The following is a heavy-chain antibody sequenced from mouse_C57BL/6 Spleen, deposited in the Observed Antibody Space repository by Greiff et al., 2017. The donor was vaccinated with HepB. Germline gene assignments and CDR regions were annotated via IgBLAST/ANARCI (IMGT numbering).Heavy chain of an antibody. D-gene: IGHD2-3*01. CDR2: IYPGDGDT. CDR3: AREGLLPNYAMDY. CDR1: GYAFSSYW. Sequence: VQLQQSGAELVKPGASVKISCKASGYAFSSYWMNWVKQRPGKGLEWIGQIYPGDGDTNYNGKFKGKATLTADKSSSTAYMQLSSLTSEDSAVYFCAREGLLPNYAMDYWGQGTSVTVSS. V-gene: IGHV1-80*01. J-gene: IGHJ4*01.